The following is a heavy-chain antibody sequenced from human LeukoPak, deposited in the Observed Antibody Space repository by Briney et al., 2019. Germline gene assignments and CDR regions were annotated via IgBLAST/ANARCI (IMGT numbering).Heavy chain of an antibody. CDR2: INPNSGGT. D-gene: IGHD2-21*01. CDR1: GYTFTGYY. J-gene: IGHJ4*02. Sequence: ASVKVSCKASGYTFTGYYMHWVRQAPGQGLEWMGWINPNSGGTNYAQKFQGRVTITRDTSISTAYMELSRLRSDDTAVYYCARVYHNCGGDCYPYFDYWGQGTLVTVSS. V-gene: IGHV1-2*02. CDR3: ARVYHNCGGDCYPYFDY.